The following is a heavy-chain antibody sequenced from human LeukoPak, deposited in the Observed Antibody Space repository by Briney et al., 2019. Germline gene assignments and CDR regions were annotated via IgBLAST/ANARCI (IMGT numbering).Heavy chain of an antibody. D-gene: IGHD5-18*01. CDR1: GGSISSYC. Sequence: SETLSLTCTVSGGSISSYCWSWIRQPPGKGLEWIGYIYYSGSTNYNPSLKSRVTISVDTSKNQFSLKLSSVTAADTAVYYCARADVDTAMVYFDYWGQGTLVTVSS. CDR3: ARADVDTAMVYFDY. J-gene: IGHJ4*02. CDR2: IYYSGST. V-gene: IGHV4-59*01.